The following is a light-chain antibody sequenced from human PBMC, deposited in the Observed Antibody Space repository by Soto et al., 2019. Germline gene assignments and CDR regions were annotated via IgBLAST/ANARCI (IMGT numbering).Light chain of an antibody. V-gene: IGKV2D-29*01. CDR3: MQSIQVPSIT. Sequence: ILMTQTPLSLSIIPGQTASISCKSSQSLLHSDGKTYFYWYVQKAGQAPQPLIYEVSNRFSGVPDRFSGSGSGTDFTLKISRVEAEDVGVYYCMQSIQVPSITFGQGTRLEI. CDR1: QSLLHSDGKTY. J-gene: IGKJ5*01. CDR2: EVS.